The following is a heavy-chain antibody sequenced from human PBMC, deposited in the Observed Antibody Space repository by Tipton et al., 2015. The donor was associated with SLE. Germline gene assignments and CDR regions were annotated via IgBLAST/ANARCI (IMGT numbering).Heavy chain of an antibody. J-gene: IGHJ6*03. Sequence: QLVQSGGGVVQPGRSLRLSCAASGFTFSSYATHWVRQAPGKGLEWVAVISYDGSNKYYADSVKGRFTISRDNSKNTLYLQMNSLRAEDTAVYYCAKDWGRSSSQSMDVWGKGTTVTVSS. CDR3: AKDWGRSSSQSMDV. CDR2: ISYDGSNK. V-gene: IGHV3-30-3*01. D-gene: IGHD6-13*01. CDR1: GFTFSSYA.